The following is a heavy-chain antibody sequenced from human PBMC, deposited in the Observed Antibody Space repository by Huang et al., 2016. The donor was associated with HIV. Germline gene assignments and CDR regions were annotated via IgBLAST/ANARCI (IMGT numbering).Heavy chain of an antibody. V-gene: IGHV4-34*01. J-gene: IGHJ6*02. CDR3: ARYGGNYYYYYGMDV. D-gene: IGHD2-15*01. Sequence: QVQLQQWGAGLLKPSETLSLTCAVYGGSFSGYYWSWIRQPPGKGLEWIGEINHSGRTNYNPSLKSRVTISIDTSKNQFSLKLSSVTAADTAVYYCARYGGNYYYYYGMDVWGQGTTVTVSS. CDR2: INHSGRT. CDR1: GGSFSGYY.